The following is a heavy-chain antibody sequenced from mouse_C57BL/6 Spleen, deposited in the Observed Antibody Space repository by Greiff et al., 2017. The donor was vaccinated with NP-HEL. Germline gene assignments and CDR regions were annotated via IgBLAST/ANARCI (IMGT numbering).Heavy chain of an antibody. V-gene: IGHV5-6*02. D-gene: IGHD2-4*01. Sequence: DVKLVESGGDLVKPGGSLKLSCAASGFTFSSYGMSWVRQTPDKRLEWVATISSGGSYTYYPDSVKGRFTISRDNAKNTLYLQMSSLKSEDTAMYYCARQGDDYDPFDYWGQGTTLTVSS. CDR2: ISSGGSYT. CDR1: GFTFSSYG. CDR3: ARQGDDYDPFDY. J-gene: IGHJ2*01.